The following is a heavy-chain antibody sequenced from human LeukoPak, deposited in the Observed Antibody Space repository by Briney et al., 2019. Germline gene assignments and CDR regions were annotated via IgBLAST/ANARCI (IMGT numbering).Heavy chain of an antibody. CDR2: ISGSGGST. V-gene: IGHV3-23*01. CDR1: GFTFSSYA. D-gene: IGHD3-3*01. Sequence: GGSLRLSCAASGFTFSSYAMSWVRQAPGKGLEWVSAISGSGGSTYYADSVKGRFTISRDNSKNTPYLQMNSLRAEDTAVYYCAKETNYYDFWSGYYSYYMDVWGKGTTVTVSS. CDR3: AKETNYYDFWSGYYSYYMDV. J-gene: IGHJ6*03.